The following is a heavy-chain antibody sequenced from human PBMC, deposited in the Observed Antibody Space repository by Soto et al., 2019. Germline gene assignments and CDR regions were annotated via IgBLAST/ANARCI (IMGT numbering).Heavy chain of an antibody. D-gene: IGHD3-10*01. V-gene: IGHV1-18*01. Sequence: VQLVQSGNVVQKPGASVKVSCKTSGYTFSSYGIIWVRQAPGQGLEWMGWISGYNGNADYAQRFRGRFNMTTDTSTTTVFMELRNLRSDDTALYFCAREGWLGELLYWGQGSLVIVS. CDR2: ISGYNGNA. CDR3: AREGWLGELLY. CDR1: GYTFSSYG. J-gene: IGHJ4*02.